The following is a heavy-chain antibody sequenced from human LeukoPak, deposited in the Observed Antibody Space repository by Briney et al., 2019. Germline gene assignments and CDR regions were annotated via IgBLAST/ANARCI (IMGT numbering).Heavy chain of an antibody. J-gene: IGHJ5*02. CDR1: GGSISSYY. Sequence: MSSETLSLTCTVSGGSISSYYWSWIRQPAGKGLEWIGRIYTSGSTNYNPSLKSRVTISVDTSKNQFSLKLSSVTAADTAVYYCAREPADPRDKRFDPWGQGTLVTVSS. D-gene: IGHD2-2*01. CDR2: IYTSGST. CDR3: AREPADPRDKRFDP. V-gene: IGHV4-4*07.